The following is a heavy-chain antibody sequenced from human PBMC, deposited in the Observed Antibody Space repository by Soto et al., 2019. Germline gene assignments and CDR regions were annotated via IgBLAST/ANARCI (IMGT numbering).Heavy chain of an antibody. V-gene: IGHV3-23*01. CDR1: GVAFSNYA. Sequence: QLLESGGALVVPGGSLRLSCAASGVAFSNYAMTWVHQAPGKGLEWVSTIRGNGDRTYYAESVKGRFTISRDNSKSTLFLQMNSLRADDTAVYFCARAEVTAVFGFWGQGTLVTVSS. J-gene: IGHJ4*02. CDR3: ARAEVTAVFGF. D-gene: IGHD2-21*02. CDR2: IRGNGDRT.